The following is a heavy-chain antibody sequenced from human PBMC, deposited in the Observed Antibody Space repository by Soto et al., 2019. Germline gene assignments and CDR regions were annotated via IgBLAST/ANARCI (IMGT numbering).Heavy chain of an antibody. V-gene: IGHV1-69*13. Sequence: GASVKVSCKASGGTFSSYAISWVRQAPGQGLEWMGGIIPIFGTANYAQKFQGRVTITADESTSTAYMELSSLRSEDTAVYYCARDQRGYSYGVRSWVFDPWGQGTLVTVSS. CDR2: IIPIFGTA. J-gene: IGHJ5*02. D-gene: IGHD5-18*01. CDR1: GGTFSSYA. CDR3: ARDQRGYSYGVRSWVFDP.